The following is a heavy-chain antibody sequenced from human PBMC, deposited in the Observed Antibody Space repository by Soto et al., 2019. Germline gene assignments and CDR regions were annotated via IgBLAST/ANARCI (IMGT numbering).Heavy chain of an antibody. CDR2: ISVYSGNT. CDR1: GYTFTSYG. J-gene: IGHJ6*02. CDR3: ARDSWGLAVPDYHYYAMDV. Sequence: QVELVQSGAELKKPGASVKVSCEASGYTFTSYGVSWVRQAPGQGLEWMGWISVYSGNTNYARKLQGRVTMTRDIYTRAVYMELRSLTSDDTAVYYCARDSWGLAVPDYHYYAMDVWGQGTRVTVSS. D-gene: IGHD6-19*01. V-gene: IGHV1-18*04.